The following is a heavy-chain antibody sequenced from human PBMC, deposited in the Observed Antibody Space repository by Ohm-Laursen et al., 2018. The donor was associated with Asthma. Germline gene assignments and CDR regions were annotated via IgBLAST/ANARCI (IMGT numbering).Heavy chain of an antibody. CDR1: GFTFSSYG. CDR2: ISYDGSNK. J-gene: IGHJ4*02. D-gene: IGHD2-2*02. Sequence: SLRLSCTAFGFTFSSYGMHWVRQAPGKGLEWVAVISYDGSNKYYADSVKGRFTISRDNSKNTLYLQMNSLRAEDTAVYYCARDEGYCSSTSCYSWGGFDYWGQGTLVIVSS. V-gene: IGHV3-30*03. CDR3: ARDEGYCSSTSCYSWGGFDY.